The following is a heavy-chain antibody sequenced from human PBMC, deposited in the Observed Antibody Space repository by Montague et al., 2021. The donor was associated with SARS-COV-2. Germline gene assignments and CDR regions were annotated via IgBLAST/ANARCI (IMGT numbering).Heavy chain of an antibody. CDR2: LYHSGST. Sequence: SETLSLTCTVSGYSISSGYYWGWIRQPPGKGLEWIGSLYHSGSTYYNPSLKSQVTISVDTSKNQFSLKLSSVTAADTAVYYCASERRYCSGGSCYSGWFDPWGQGTLVTVSS. V-gene: IGHV4-38-2*02. CDR1: GYSISSGYY. J-gene: IGHJ5*02. CDR3: ASERRYCSGGSCYSGWFDP. D-gene: IGHD2-15*01.